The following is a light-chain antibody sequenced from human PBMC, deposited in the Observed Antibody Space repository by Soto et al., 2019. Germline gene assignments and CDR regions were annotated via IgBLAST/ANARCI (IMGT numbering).Light chain of an antibody. CDR2: TNN. CDR1: SSNIGSNY. J-gene: IGLJ1*01. V-gene: IGLV1-47*02. Sequence: QSVLTQPPSASGTPGQRVTISCSGSSSNIGSNYVYWYQQLPGTAPKLLIYTNNQRPSGVPDRFSGSKSGTSASLAISGLRSGDEADYYCATWDDRLSGYVFGNGTKVTVL. CDR3: ATWDDRLSGYV.